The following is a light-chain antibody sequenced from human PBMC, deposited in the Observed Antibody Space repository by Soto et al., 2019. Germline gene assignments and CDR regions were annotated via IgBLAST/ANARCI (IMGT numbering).Light chain of an antibody. CDR2: GTS. J-gene: IGKJ1*01. CDR1: QSVSSSH. Sequence: VLTQSPGTLSLSPGERVTLSCRASQSVSSSHFAWHQQKPGQAPRLLIYGTSSRATGVPDRFSGSGFGTDFTLTISRLEPEDFAVYYCYQYSSSPWTFGQGTKVEIK. CDR3: YQYSSSPWT. V-gene: IGKV3-20*01.